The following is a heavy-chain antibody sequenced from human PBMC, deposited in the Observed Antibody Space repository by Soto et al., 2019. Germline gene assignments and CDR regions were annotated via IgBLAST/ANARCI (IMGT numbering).Heavy chain of an antibody. J-gene: IGHJ2*01. Sequence: PGKELEGVSDVIDSGGSTYYADSVKGRFTMSRDNSTSTLYLQMNSLRDEDTAVYFFLQAEDGIRDVRSVSAFLLNRSSDL. D-gene: IGHD3-10*02. CDR2: VIDSGGST. V-gene: IGHV3-23*01. CDR3: LQAEDGIRDVRSVSAFLLNRSSDL.